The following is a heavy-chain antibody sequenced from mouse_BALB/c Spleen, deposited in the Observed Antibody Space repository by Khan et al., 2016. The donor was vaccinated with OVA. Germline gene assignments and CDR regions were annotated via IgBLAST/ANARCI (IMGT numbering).Heavy chain of an antibody. CDR2: INPNNGGT. J-gene: IGHJ3*01. Sequence: VQLQQSGAELVKPGASVKLSCKASGYTFTSFYMYWVKQRPGQGLEWIGEINPNNGGTNVNEKFKSKATLTEAKSSRTAYMELRSLTSEDSAVYYCTRGGYGSPFAYWGQGTLVTVSA. CDR3: TRGGYGSPFAY. V-gene: IGHV1-53*01. CDR1: GYTFTSFY. D-gene: IGHD1-1*01.